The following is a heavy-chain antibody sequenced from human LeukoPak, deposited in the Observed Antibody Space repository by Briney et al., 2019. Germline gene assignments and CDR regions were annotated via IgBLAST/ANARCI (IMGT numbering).Heavy chain of an antibody. Sequence: PSETLSLTCTVSGGSISSSTYHWGWIRQAPGKGLVWVSRINREGSSTSYADSVKGRFTISRDNAKNTLYLQMNSLRAEDTAVYYCVRGSYNSGDFWGQGTLVTVSS. CDR2: INREGSST. CDR3: VRGSYNSGDF. V-gene: IGHV3-74*01. J-gene: IGHJ4*02. D-gene: IGHD6-19*01. CDR1: GGSISSSTYH.